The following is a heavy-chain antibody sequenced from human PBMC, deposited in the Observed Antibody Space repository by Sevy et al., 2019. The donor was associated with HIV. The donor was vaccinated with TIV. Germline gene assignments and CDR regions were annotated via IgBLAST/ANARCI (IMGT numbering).Heavy chain of an antibody. D-gene: IGHD2-8*02. J-gene: IGHJ6*02. CDR3: AKRRVQSGLSGGGANYGMDV. CDR2: LIGGCSRT. V-gene: IGHV3-23*01. Sequence: GGSLRLSCAASGFPFNNFAMNWVRQAPGKGLEWVSTLIGGCSRTYYAGSVTGRFIISRDNSRNTLYLQMNSLRAEDTAIYYCAKRRVQSGLSGGGANYGMDVCGRGTTVTVSS. CDR1: GFPFNNFA.